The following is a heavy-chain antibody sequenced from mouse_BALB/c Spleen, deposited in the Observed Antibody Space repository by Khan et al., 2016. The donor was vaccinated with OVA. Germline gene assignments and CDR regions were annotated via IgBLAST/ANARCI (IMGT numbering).Heavy chain of an antibody. D-gene: IGHD1-1*01. V-gene: IGHV5-6*01. CDR1: GFTFTSYG. J-gene: IGHJ4*01. CDR2: ISSGGHYT. Sequence: EVQLVESGGDLVKPGGSLSLSCAVSGFTFTSYGMSWVRQTPDKRLEWVATISSGGHYTYFPDSVRGRFTISRDNAKNTLYLQMSSLNSEDTAMYYCARTITTDKGEYDAMEYWGQGTSVTVSS. CDR3: ARTITTDKGEYDAMEY.